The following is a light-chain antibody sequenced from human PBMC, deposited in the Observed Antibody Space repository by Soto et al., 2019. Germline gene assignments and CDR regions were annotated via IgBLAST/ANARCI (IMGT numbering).Light chain of an antibody. V-gene: IGLV4-69*01. J-gene: IGLJ2*01. Sequence: QSVLTQSPSASASLGASVKLTCTLSSGHSDYAIAWHQQQPEKGPRYLMKLNSDGSHTKGDGIPDRFSGSSSGAERYLTISSLQSEDEADYYCQTWGTGTHVVFGGGTKLTVL. CDR2: LNSDGSH. CDR1: SGHSDYA. CDR3: QTWGTGTHVV.